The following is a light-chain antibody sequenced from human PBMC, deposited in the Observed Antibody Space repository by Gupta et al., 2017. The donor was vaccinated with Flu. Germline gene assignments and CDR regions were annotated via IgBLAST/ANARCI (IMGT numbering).Light chain of an antibody. CDR3: GTWDSSRSAWV. CDR2: ENN. Sequence: KVTTSCAGTSSNSENNYVSWYQQLPGTAPELLIYENNKRPSGIPDRFSGSKSDTSATLAITGLQTGDEADYYCGTWDSSRSAWVFGGGTKLTVL. V-gene: IGLV1-51*02. CDR1: SSNSENNY. J-gene: IGLJ3*02.